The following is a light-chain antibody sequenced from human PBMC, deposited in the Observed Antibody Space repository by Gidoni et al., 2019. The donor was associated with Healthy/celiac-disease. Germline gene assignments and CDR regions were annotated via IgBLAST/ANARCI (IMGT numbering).Light chain of an antibody. CDR1: KLGDKY. CDR3: QAWDSSTAV. J-gene: IGLJ2*01. V-gene: IGLV3-1*01. Sequence: SYELTQPPSVSVSPGQTASITFSGDKLGDKYACWYQQKPGQSPVLVIYQDRKRPSGIPERFSGSNSGNTATLTISGTQAMDEADYYCQAWDSSTAVFGGGTKLTVL. CDR2: QDR.